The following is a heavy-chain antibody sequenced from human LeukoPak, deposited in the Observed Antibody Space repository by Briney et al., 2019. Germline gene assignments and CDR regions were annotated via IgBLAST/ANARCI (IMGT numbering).Heavy chain of an antibody. V-gene: IGHV4-59*01. D-gene: IGHD3-10*01. Sequence: SETLSLTCTVSDGSISSYYWSWIRQPPGKGLEWIGYIYYSGSTNYNPSLKSRVTISVDTSKNQFSLKLSSVTAADTAVYYCASLGSFRDYMDVWGKGTTVTVSS. CDR3: ASLGSFRDYMDV. CDR2: IYYSGST. CDR1: DGSISSYY. J-gene: IGHJ6*03.